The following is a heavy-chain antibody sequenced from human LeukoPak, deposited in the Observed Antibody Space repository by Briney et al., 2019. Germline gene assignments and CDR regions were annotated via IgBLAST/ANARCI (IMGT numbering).Heavy chain of an antibody. CDR2: IYYSGNT. Sequence: TLSLTCTVSGGSISSGAYYWSWIRQHPGKGLEWIGYIYYSGNTYYNPSLKSRVTISVDTSKNQFSLKLSSVTAADTAVYSCARMPPEGGSDYGWFDPWGQGTLVTVSS. V-gene: IGHV4-31*03. J-gene: IGHJ5*02. CDR3: ARMPPEGGSDYGWFDP. D-gene: IGHD2-21*01. CDR1: GGSISSGAYY.